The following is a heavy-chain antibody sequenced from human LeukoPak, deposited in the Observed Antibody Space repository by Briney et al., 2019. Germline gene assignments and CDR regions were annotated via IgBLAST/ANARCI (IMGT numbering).Heavy chain of an antibody. D-gene: IGHD6-13*01. V-gene: IGHV3-23*01. CDR2: ISGSGGST. J-gene: IGHJ4*02. CDR1: AFTFSNDG. Sequence: GGSLRLSCAASAFTFSNDGMHWVRQAPGKGLEWVSAISGSGGSTYYADSVKGRFTISRDNSKNTLYLQMNSLRAEDTAVYYCAKDFMPLAAAGGVFDYWGQGTLVTVSS. CDR3: AKDFMPLAAAGGVFDY.